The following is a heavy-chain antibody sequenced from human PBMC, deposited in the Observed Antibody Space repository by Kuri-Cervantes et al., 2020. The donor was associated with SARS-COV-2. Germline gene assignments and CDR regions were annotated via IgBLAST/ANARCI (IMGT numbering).Heavy chain of an antibody. J-gene: IGHJ4*02. CDR3: ARDHTRSGDGDYSLG. D-gene: IGHD4-17*01. CDR1: GYTFTSYG. V-gene: IGHV1-18*01. CDR2: ISAYNGNT. Sequence: ASVKVSCKASGYTFTSYGISRVRQAPGQGLEWMGWISAYNGNTNYAQKLQGRVTMTTDTSTSTAYMELRSLRSDDTAVYYCARDHTRSGDGDYSLGWGQGTLVTVSS.